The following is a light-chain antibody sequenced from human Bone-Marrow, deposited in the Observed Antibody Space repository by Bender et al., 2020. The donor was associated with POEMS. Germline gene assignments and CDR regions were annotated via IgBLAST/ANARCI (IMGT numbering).Light chain of an antibody. V-gene: IGLV1-51*01. CDR3: GTWDNSLSAVV. CDR1: NFNIGNNY. CDR2: DNN. J-gene: IGLJ3*02. Sequence: QSVLTQPPSASGTPGQRVTISCSASNFNIGNNYVSWYQQLPGKAPRLLIYDNNKRPSEIPDRFSGSKSGTSATLGISGLQTGDEADYYCGTWDNSLSAVVFGGGTKLTVL.